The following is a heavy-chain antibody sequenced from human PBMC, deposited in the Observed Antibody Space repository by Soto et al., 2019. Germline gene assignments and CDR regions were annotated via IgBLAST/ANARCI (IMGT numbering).Heavy chain of an antibody. CDR3: VRGTVLVVAANKYTDAFDF. CDR1: GGSISSYY. D-gene: IGHD2-15*01. J-gene: IGHJ3*01. Sequence: PSETLSLTCTVSGGSISSYYWNWIRQSPGKGLEWIGYMYYSGSAKYNPSLKSRVTISLDTSKNQFSLNLRSVTAADTAVYYCVRGTVLVVAANKYTDAFDFWGQGTMVTVSS. CDR2: MYYSGSA. V-gene: IGHV4-59*01.